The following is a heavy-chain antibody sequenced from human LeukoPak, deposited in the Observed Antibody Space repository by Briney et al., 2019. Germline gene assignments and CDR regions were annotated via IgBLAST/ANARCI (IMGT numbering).Heavy chain of an antibody. Sequence: GGSLRLSCAASGFTFSSYGMHWVRQAPGKGLEWVAVISYDGSNKYYADSVKGRFTISRDNSKNTLYLQMNSLRAEDTAVYYCAKVQWSGDIVVVVAATGPLEDWGQGTLVTVSS. J-gene: IGHJ4*02. CDR2: ISYDGSNK. CDR1: GFTFSSYG. D-gene: IGHD2-15*01. CDR3: AKVQWSGDIVVVVAATGPLED. V-gene: IGHV3-30*18.